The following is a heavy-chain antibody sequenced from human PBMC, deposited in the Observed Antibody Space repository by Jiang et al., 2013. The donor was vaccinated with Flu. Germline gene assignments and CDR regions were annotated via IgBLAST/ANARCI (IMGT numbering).Heavy chain of an antibody. J-gene: IGHJ5*02. CDR3: ATAPDNDFWSGYYL. CDR2: FDPEDGET. V-gene: IGHV1-24*01. Sequence: SVKVSCKVSGYTLTELSMHWVRQAPGKGLEWMGGFDPEDGETIYAQKFQGRVTMTEDTSTDTAYMELSSLRSEDTAVYYCATAPDNDFWSGYYLWGQGTLVTVSS. CDR1: GYTLTELS. D-gene: IGHD3-3*01.